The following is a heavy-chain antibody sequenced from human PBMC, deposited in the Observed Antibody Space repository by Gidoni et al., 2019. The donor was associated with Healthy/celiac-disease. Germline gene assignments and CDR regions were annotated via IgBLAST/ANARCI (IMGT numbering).Heavy chain of an antibody. Sequence: QVQLQQWGAGLLKPSETLSLPCDFHAGSFSGFSSSWIRQPPGKGLEWRGEINHSGSTNYNPSLKSRVTISVDTSKNQFSLKLSSVTAADTAVYDCARGRRSPYLGMVRGVNCNFDDWGQGTLVTVSS. CDR1: AGSFSGFS. V-gene: IGHV4-34*01. CDR3: ARGRRSPYLGMVRGVNCNFDD. D-gene: IGHD3-10*01. J-gene: IGHJ4*02. CDR2: INHSGST.